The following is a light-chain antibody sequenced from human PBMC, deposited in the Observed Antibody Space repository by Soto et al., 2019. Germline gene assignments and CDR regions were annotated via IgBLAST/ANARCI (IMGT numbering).Light chain of an antibody. V-gene: IGLV4-69*01. Sequence: QLVLTQSPSASASLGASVKLTCTLSSGHSNYAIAWHQQQPETGPRYLMKVNSGGSHIKGDGIPDRFSGSSSGAERYLFISSLQSEDDADYYCQTWGTGSASGVFGGGTQLTVL. J-gene: IGLJ7*01. CDR2: VNSGGSH. CDR3: QTWGTGSASGV. CDR1: SGHSNYA.